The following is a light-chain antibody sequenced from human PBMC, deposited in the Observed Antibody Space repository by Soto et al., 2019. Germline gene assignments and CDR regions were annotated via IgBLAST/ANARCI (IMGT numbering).Light chain of an antibody. V-gene: IGKV1-12*01. CDR2: AAS. CDR1: QDIGGW. CDR3: QQANSFPLT. Sequence: DIQLTQSPSSVSASVGDRVTITCRARQDIGGWLAWYQQSPGKAPNLLIFAASTLHSGVPSRFSGSASGTDFTLTITSLQPEDFATYYCQQANSFPLTFGPGTKVAIK. J-gene: IGKJ3*01.